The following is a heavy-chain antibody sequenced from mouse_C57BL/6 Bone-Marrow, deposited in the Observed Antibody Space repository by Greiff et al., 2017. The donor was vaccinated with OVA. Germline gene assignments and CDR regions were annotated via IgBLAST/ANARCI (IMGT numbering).Heavy chain of an antibody. CDR3: ARYYGSRYYFDY. J-gene: IGHJ2*01. Sequence: QVQLQQPGAELVKPGASVKMSCKASGYTFTSYWITWVKQRPGQGLEWIGDIYPGSGSTNYNEKFKSKATLTVDTSSSTAYMQLSSLTSEDSAVYYCARYYGSRYYFDYWGQGTTLTVSS. CDR2: IYPGSGST. CDR1: GYTFTSYW. V-gene: IGHV1-55*01. D-gene: IGHD1-1*01.